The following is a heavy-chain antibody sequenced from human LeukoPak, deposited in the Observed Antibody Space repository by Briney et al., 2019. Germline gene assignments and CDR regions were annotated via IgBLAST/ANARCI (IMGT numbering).Heavy chain of an antibody. J-gene: IGHJ4*02. CDR1: GGSISSSSYY. D-gene: IGHD3-10*01. CDR2: IYYSGST. Sequence: SETLSLTCTVSGGSISSSSYYWGRIRQPPGKGLEWIGYIYYSGSTNYNPSLKSRVTISVDTSKNQFSLKLSSVTAADTAVYYCARQLPELGGFGELEFEVWGQGTLVTVSS. V-gene: IGHV4-61*05. CDR3: ARQLPELGGFGELEFEV.